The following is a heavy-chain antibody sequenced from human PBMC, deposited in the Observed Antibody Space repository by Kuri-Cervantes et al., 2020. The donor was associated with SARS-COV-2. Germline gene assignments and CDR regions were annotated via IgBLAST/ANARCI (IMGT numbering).Heavy chain of an antibody. Sequence: GESLKISCVASGFTFSSYEMNWVRQAPGKGLEWVSWITTSGSAVYYADSVKGRFTISRDNAKNSLYLHMNGLRAEDTALYYCGRNSEVAGAAAVDFWGQGTLVTVSS. V-gene: IGHV3-48*03. D-gene: IGHD6-19*01. J-gene: IGHJ4*02. CDR2: ITTSGSAV. CDR3: GRNSEVAGAAAVDF. CDR1: GFTFSSYE.